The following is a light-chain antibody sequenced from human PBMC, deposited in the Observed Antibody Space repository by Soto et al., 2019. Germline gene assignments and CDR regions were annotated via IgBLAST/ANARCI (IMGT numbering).Light chain of an antibody. J-gene: IGKJ1*01. CDR1: QSVSSN. CDR2: GAS. V-gene: IGKV3-15*01. Sequence: EIVMTQSPATLSVSPGERATFSCRASQSVSSNLAWYQQKPCQAPRLLIYGASIRATGIPARFSGSGSGTEFTLTISTLQSEDFAIYYCQHYNNWPPWTFGQGTKLDIK. CDR3: QHYNNWPPWT.